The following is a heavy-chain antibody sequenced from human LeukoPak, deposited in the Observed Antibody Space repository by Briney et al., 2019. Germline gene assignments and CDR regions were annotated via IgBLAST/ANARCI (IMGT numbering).Heavy chain of an antibody. CDR1: GGSISGYY. D-gene: IGHD2-15*01. CDR2: THYSGST. J-gene: IGHJ5*02. Sequence: PSETLSLTCTVSGGSISGYYWTWIRQTPGKGLEWIGYTHYSGSTKYNPSLKSRVTISVDTSKNQFSLKLSSVTAADTAVYYCARDAYCSGGGCYSGWFDPWGQGTLVTVSS. CDR3: ARDAYCSGGGCYSGWFDP. V-gene: IGHV4-59*01.